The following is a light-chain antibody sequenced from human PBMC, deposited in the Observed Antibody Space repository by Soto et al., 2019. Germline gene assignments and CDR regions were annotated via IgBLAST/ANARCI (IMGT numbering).Light chain of an antibody. CDR3: QVYGPSPPIT. V-gene: IGKV3-20*01. CDR1: QIVYGRQ. CDR2: GVS. Sequence: EIVLTQSPGTLPFSPGERAALSCRGIQIVYGRQLAWYQHKPGQAPRLLMYGVSSRATGIPDRFTGSGSGADFTLTISRLEPEDFAVYYCQVYGPSPPITFGQGTRLENK. J-gene: IGKJ5*01.